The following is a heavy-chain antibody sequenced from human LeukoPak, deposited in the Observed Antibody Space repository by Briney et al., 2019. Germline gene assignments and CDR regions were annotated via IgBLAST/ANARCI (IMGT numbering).Heavy chain of an antibody. CDR3: ARVDYDFWSGHHYYFDY. Sequence: GGSLRLSCAASGFTFSSYSMNWVRQAPGKGLEWVSSISSSSSYIYYADSVKGRFTISRDNAKNSLYLQMNSLRAEDTAVYYCARVDYDFWSGHHYYFDYWGQGTLVTVSS. J-gene: IGHJ4*02. CDR2: ISSSSSYI. V-gene: IGHV3-21*01. CDR1: GFTFSSYS. D-gene: IGHD3-3*01.